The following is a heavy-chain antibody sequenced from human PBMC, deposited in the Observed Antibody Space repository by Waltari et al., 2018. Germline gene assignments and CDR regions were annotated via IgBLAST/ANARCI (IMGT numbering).Heavy chain of an antibody. D-gene: IGHD3-3*01. CDR1: GFTFSTFW. Sequence: DVQLVESGGGLVQPGGSLRLSCAASGFTFSTFWMHWVRQAPGKGLVWVSRINSDGRNTASADSVKGRFIISRDNAKNTVSLQMNRLRAEDTAIYYCVRNMDDSPGGPWGQGTLVTVSS. CDR2: INSDGRNT. J-gene: IGHJ5*02. V-gene: IGHV3-74*01. CDR3: VRNMDDSPGGP.